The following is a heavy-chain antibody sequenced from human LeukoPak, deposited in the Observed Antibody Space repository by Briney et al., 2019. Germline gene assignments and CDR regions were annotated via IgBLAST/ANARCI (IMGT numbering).Heavy chain of an antibody. CDR1: GFTFSSYW. J-gene: IGHJ4*02. V-gene: IGHV3-74*01. Sequence: GGSLRLSCAASGFTFSSYWMHWVRQAPGKGLVWVSRINSDGSSTSYADSVKGRLTISRDNAKNTLYLQMNSLRAEDTAVYYCARDYGDYNFDYWGQGTLVTVSS. CDR2: INSDGSST. D-gene: IGHD4-17*01. CDR3: ARDYGDYNFDY.